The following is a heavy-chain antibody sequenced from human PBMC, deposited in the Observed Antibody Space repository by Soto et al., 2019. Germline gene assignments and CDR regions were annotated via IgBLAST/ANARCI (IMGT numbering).Heavy chain of an antibody. CDR1: GFTFSSYA. CDR2: ISGSGGST. J-gene: IGHJ5*02. CDR3: ASSRMVRQYNWFDP. V-gene: IGHV3-23*01. Sequence: GGSLRLSCAASGFTFSSYAMSWVRQAPGKGLEWVSAISGSGGSTYYADSVKGRFTISRDNSKNTLYLQMNSLRAEDTAVYYCASSRMVRQYNWFDPWGQGTLVTVSS. D-gene: IGHD3-10*01.